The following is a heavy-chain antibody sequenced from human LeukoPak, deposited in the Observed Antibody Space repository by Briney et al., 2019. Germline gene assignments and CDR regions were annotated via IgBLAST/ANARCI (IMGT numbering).Heavy chain of an antibody. J-gene: IGHJ4*02. D-gene: IGHD1-26*01. CDR3: ARGKGSGAYLIDC. CDR2: MSYDGSNE. Sequence: GTSLRLSCAGSGFDFSDYSMHWVRQAPGKGLEWVAFMSYDGSNEFHADSVKGRFTISRDNSKKTLYLQMNSLLSEDTAVYCCARGKGSGAYLIDCWGQGTLVTASS. CDR1: GFDFSDYS. V-gene: IGHV3-30-3*01.